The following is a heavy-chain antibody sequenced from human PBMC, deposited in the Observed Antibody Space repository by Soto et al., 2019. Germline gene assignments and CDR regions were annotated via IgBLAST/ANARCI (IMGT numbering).Heavy chain of an antibody. CDR1: GFTFSSYG. D-gene: IGHD4-17*01. CDR3: ARAGTVTTFLGEYFDY. V-gene: IGHV3-33*01. CDR2: IWYDGSNK. Sequence: PGGSLRLSCAASGFTFSSYGMHWVRQAPGKGLEWVAVIWYDGSNKYYADSVKGRFTISRDNSKNTLYLQMNSLRAEDTAVYYCARAGTVTTFLGEYFDYWGQGTLVTVSS. J-gene: IGHJ4*02.